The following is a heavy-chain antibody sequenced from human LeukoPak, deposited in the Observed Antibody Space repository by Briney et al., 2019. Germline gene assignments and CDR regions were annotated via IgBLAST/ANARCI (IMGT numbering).Heavy chain of an antibody. Sequence: ASVKVSCKASGYTFTSYYIHWVRQAPGQGLEWMGIINPSGGSSTYAQKFHARVTMTRDTSTSTVYMELSSLRSEDTAVCFCARWRGGSVWFDPWGQGTLVTVSS. J-gene: IGHJ5*02. CDR3: ARWRGGSVWFDP. D-gene: IGHD2-15*01. CDR2: INPSGGSS. CDR1: GYTFTSYY. V-gene: IGHV1-46*01.